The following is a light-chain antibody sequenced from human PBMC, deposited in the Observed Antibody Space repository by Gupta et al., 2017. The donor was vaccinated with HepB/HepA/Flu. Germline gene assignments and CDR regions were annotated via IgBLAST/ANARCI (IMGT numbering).Light chain of an antibody. V-gene: IGKV3-15*01. CDR1: QTVSSN. Sequence: EIVMTQSPDTLSASPGERATLSCRASQTVSSNLAWYQQKPGQAPRLLIYGASTRATGLPARFSGSGSGTEFTLTISSLQSEDSAVYHCQQYNNWPLTFGQGTRLETK. CDR3: QQYNNWPLT. CDR2: GAS. J-gene: IGKJ5*01.